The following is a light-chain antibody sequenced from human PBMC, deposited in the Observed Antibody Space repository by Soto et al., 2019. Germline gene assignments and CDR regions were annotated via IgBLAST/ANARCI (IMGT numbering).Light chain of an antibody. CDR3: QQYGSSLDQT. V-gene: IGKV3-20*01. CDR2: GAS. CDR1: QSVSSSY. J-gene: IGKJ4*01. Sequence: EIVLTQSPGTLSLSPGERATLSCRASQSVSSSYLAWYQQKPGQAPRLLIYGASSRATGIPDRFSGSGSGTDFTLTISRLEPEDFAVYYCQQYGSSLDQTFGGGTKVDIK.